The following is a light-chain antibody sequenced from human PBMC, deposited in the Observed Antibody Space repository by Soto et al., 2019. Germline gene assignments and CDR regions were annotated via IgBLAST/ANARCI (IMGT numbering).Light chain of an antibody. CDR3: EAHRSAART. Sequence: TRAVSGRRVDTVSCRASQTIGSNLAWYQQKPGQPPRLLIYDASTRATDIPARFTGSGSGTEYTLGLRSRESYCFAVYFCEAHRSAARTFGQGTRLEIK. CDR2: DAS. J-gene: IGKJ5*01. V-gene: IGKV3-15*01. CDR1: QTIGSN.